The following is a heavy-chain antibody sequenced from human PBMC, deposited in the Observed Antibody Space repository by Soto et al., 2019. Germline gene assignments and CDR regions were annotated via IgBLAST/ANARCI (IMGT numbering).Heavy chain of an antibody. CDR3: ARLRGSGSYYHNYFDY. CDR2: IYYSGST. J-gene: IGHJ4*02. Sequence: SETLSLTCTVSGDSISNYYWSWIRQPPGKGLEWIGYIYYSGSTNYNPSLKSRVTISVDTSKNQFSLKLSSVTAADTAVYYCARLRGSGSYYHNYFDYWGQGTLVTVSS. CDR1: GDSISNYY. V-gene: IGHV4-59*08. D-gene: IGHD3-10*01.